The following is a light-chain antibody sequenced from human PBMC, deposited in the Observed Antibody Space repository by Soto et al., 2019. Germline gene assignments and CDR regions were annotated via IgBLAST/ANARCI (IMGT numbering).Light chain of an antibody. V-gene: IGKV1-6*01. CDR2: GSS. Sequence: AIQMTHSPSSLSASVGDRFTISFLAIQGIGNALGCYQQKPGKPPKVLIYGSSNLQSWVPPRFSGSGSGTDLTLAIRSLQPEDSATYYCLQDXNYPWTFGQGTXV. J-gene: IGKJ1*01. CDR1: QGIGNA. CDR3: LQDXNYPWT.